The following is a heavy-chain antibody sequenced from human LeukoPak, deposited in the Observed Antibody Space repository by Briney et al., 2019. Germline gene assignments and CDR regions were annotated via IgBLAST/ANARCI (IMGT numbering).Heavy chain of an antibody. V-gene: IGHV4-34*01. Sequence: PSGTQPLSCALYGGSFRGYSWSWIRQPHQNGQEWKGESDHSGSTNHSPSLKRRVTISVGSSKNQFFLKLTSVTAAVTAVYYCARQKFVVVTAIRIFDYWGQGTLVTVSS. CDR2: SDHSGST. CDR3: ARQKFVVVTAIRIFDY. CDR1: GGSFRGYS. J-gene: IGHJ4*02. D-gene: IGHD2-21*02.